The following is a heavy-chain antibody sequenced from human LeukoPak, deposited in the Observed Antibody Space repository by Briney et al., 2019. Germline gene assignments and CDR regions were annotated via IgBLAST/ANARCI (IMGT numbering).Heavy chain of an antibody. Sequence: GGSLRLSCAASGFSISSYWMSWVRQAPGKGLEWVASINPDGSDKYYVDSVKGRFTISRDNAENSLYPQMNNLRAEDTSVYYCARLTTMVTTFVYWGQGALVTVSS. J-gene: IGHJ4*02. CDR1: GFSISSYW. V-gene: IGHV3-7*01. CDR3: ARLTTMVTTFVY. CDR2: INPDGSDK. D-gene: IGHD4/OR15-4a*01.